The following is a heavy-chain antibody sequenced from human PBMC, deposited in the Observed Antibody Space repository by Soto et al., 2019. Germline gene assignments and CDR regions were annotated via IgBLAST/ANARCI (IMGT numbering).Heavy chain of an antibody. J-gene: IGHJ4*02. CDR1: GFTLSSYW. Sequence: EVQLVESGGGLVQPGGSLRLSCAASGFTLSSYWMHWVRQAPGKGLVWVSRINSDGTTTNYADSVKGRFTISRDNAKNTLYLQMNSLRVADTAVYYCARGGRGSDIDYWGQGTLVTVSS. V-gene: IGHV3-74*01. CDR3: ARGGRGSDIDY. D-gene: IGHD3-16*01. CDR2: INSDGTTT.